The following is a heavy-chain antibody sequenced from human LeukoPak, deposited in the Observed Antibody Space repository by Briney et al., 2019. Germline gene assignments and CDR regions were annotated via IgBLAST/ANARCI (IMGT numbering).Heavy chain of an antibody. V-gene: IGHV1-2*02. Sequence: ASVKVSCKASGYTFTGYHMHWVRQAPGQGLEWMGWINPNSGGTNYAQKFQGRVTMTRDTSISTAYMELSRLRSDDTAVYYCARTNLYSSSSGWFQHWGQGTLVTVSS. CDR3: ARTNLYSSSSGWFQH. CDR1: GYTFTGYH. D-gene: IGHD6-13*01. J-gene: IGHJ1*01. CDR2: INPNSGGT.